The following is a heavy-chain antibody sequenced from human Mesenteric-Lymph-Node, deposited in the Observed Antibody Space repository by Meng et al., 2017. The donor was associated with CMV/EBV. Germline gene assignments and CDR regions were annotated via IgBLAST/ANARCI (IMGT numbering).Heavy chain of an antibody. CDR1: GFTFSSYA. CDR2: ISYDGSNK. D-gene: IGHD6-19*01. J-gene: IGHJ4*02. Sequence: GESLKISCAASGFTFSSYAMHWVRQAPGKGLEWVAVISYDGSNKYYADSVKGRFTISRDNPKNTLYLQMNSLRAEDTAIYYCAKHRGDSSGWYVGDYFDYWGQGTLVTVSS. V-gene: IGHV3-30*04. CDR3: AKHRGDSSGWYVGDYFDY.